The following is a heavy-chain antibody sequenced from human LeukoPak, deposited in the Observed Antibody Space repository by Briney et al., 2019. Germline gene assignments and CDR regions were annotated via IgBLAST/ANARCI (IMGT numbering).Heavy chain of an antibody. CDR2: IGAGGTFT. CDR1: GFTFSSYA. Sequence: PGGSLRLSCTASGFTFSSYAMNWVRQAPGKGLEWVSGIGAGGTFTYYADSVKGRFTISRDNSRNTLYLQMNSLRADDTAVYYCARDRSDRLAVAGTSAFDYWGQGTLVTVSS. J-gene: IGHJ4*02. V-gene: IGHV3-23*01. CDR3: ARDRSDRLAVAGTSAFDY. D-gene: IGHD6-19*01.